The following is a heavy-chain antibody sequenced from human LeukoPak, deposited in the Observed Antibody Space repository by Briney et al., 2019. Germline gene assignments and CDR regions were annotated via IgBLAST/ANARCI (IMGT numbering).Heavy chain of an antibody. CDR2: IYHSGYT. D-gene: IGHD2-15*01. V-gene: IGHV4-39*01. CDR3: ARVRVAATTLTFDY. CDR1: SLTCTGYY. Sequence: SLTCTGYYWGWIRQPPGKGLEWIGSIYHSGYTYYNPSVESRVTISVDTSKNQFSLKLSSVTAADTAVYYCARVRVAATTLTFDYWGQGTLVTVSS. J-gene: IGHJ4*02.